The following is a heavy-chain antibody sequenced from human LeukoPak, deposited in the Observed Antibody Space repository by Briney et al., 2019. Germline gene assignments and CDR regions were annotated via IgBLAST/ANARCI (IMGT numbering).Heavy chain of an antibody. CDR2: IWYDGSNK. CDR1: GFTFSSYG. Sequence: PGGSLRLSCAASGFTFSSYGMHWVRQARGKGLEWVAVIWYDGSNKYYADSVKGRFTISRDNSKNTLYLQMNSLRAEDTAVYYCAKGLAPGVGELYYWGQGTPVTVSS. D-gene: IGHD3-10*01. CDR3: AKGLAPGVGELYY. J-gene: IGHJ4*02. V-gene: IGHV3-33*06.